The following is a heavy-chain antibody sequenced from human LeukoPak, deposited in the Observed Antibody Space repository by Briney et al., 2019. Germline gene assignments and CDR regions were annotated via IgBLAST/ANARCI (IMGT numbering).Heavy chain of an antibody. CDR1: GGSISSYY. D-gene: IGHD3-10*01. CDR2: IYYTGST. Sequence: SETLSLTCTVSGGSISSYYWSWIRQPPGKGLEWIGYIYYTGSTNYNPSLKSRVTISVDTSRNQFSLKLTSVTAADTAVYYCARGGGSGNYWDFFFDYWGQGTVVTVSS. J-gene: IGHJ4*02. CDR3: ARGGGSGNYWDFFFDY. V-gene: IGHV4-59*03.